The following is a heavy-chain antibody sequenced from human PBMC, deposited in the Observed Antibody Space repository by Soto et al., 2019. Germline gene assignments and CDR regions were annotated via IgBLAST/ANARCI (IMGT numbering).Heavy chain of an antibody. CDR2: ITRDGSST. CDR3: ASGMATNFDY. J-gene: IGHJ4*02. D-gene: IGHD5-12*01. Sequence: EVQLVESGGGLVQPGGSLRLSCAASGFTFSSYWMHWVRQAPGKGLVWVARITRDGSSTSYADSVKGRFTISRDNAKNTLYLQMNSLRAEDTAVYYCASGMATNFDYWGQGTLVTVSS. V-gene: IGHV3-74*01. CDR1: GFTFSSYW.